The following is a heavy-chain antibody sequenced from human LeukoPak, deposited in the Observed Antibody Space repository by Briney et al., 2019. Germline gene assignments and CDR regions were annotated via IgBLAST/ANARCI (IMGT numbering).Heavy chain of an antibody. CDR1: GFIFSDYI. V-gene: IGHV3-72*01. J-gene: IGHJ3*02. Sequence: TGGSLRLPCAASGFIFSDYIMDWVRQAPGKGLEWVGRIRTRINSSTTEYAASVRGRFTISRDDSKNSMYLHMNSLKTEDTAVYHCSRDGGEGGNSAFDIWGQGTMVTVSS. D-gene: IGHD4-23*01. CDR2: IRTRINSSTT. CDR3: SRDGGEGGNSAFDI.